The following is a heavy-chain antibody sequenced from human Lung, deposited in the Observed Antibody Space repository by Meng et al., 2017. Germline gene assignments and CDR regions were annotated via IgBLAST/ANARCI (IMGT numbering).Heavy chain of an antibody. J-gene: IGHJ4*02. V-gene: IGHV4-34*01. D-gene: IGHD4-11*01. Sequence: QVQRPPWGAGLLKPSETLSLTCVVSGGAFSDYYVSWIRQPPGKGLEWIGEINHSGSTNYNPSLESRATISVDTPQNNLSLKLSSVTAADSAVYYCARGPTTMAHDFDYWGQGTLVTVSS. CDR1: GGAFSDYY. CDR3: ARGPTTMAHDFDY. CDR2: INHSGST.